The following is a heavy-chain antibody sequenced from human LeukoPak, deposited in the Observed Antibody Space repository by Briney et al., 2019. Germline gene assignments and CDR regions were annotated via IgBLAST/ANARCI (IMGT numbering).Heavy chain of an antibody. V-gene: IGHV4-61*02. CDR2: IYTSGST. CDR1: GGSISSGSYY. Sequence: PSETLSLTCTVSGGSISSGSYYWSWIRQPAGKGLEWIGRIYTSGSTNYNPSLKSRVTISVDTSKNQFSLKLGSVTAADTAVYYCARSSRQWLAIDYWGQGTLVTVSS. J-gene: IGHJ4*02. CDR3: ARSSRQWLAIDY. D-gene: IGHD6-19*01.